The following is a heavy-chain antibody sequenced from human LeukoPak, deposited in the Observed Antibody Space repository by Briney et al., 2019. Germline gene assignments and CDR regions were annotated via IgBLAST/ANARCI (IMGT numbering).Heavy chain of an antibody. CDR2: IKSDGGT. CDR3: ARVPSEVGGYYREYFQH. J-gene: IGHJ1*01. D-gene: IGHD3-22*01. CDR1: GFIFSTYW. V-gene: IGHV3-74*01. Sequence: PGGSLRLSCAASGFIFSTYWMHWVRQAPGKGLVWVSRIKSDGGTNYADSVKGRFTISRDNAKKTVSLQMNSLRPEDTGGYYCARVPSEVGGYYREYFQHWGQGTLVTVSS.